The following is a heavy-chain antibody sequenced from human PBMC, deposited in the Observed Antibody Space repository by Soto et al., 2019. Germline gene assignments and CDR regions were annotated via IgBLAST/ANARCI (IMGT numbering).Heavy chain of an antibody. V-gene: IGHV3-23*01. CDR3: AKEDSSSWSEYYYYYYGMDV. D-gene: IGHD6-13*01. J-gene: IGHJ6*02. Sequence: EVQLLESGGGLVQPGGSLRLSCAASGFTFSSYAMSWVRQAPGKGLEWVSAISGSGGSTYYADSVKGRFTISRDNSKNTLYLKMNSLRAEDTAVYYCAKEDSSSWSEYYYYYYGMDVWGQGTTVTVSS. CDR1: GFTFSSYA. CDR2: ISGSGGST.